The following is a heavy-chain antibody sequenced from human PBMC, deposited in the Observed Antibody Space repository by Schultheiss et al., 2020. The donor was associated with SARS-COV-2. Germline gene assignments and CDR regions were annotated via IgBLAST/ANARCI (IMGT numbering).Heavy chain of an antibody. Sequence: GGSLRLSCAASGFTFSSYAMSWVRQAPGKGLEWVANIKQDGSEKYYVDSVKGRFTISRDNAKNSLYLQMNSLRAEDTAVYYCARWRWGSPRGYYYYGMDVWGQGTTVTVSS. CDR2: IKQDGSEK. CDR1: GFTFSSYA. D-gene: IGHD4-23*01. CDR3: ARWRWGSPRGYYYYGMDV. V-gene: IGHV3-7*03. J-gene: IGHJ6*02.